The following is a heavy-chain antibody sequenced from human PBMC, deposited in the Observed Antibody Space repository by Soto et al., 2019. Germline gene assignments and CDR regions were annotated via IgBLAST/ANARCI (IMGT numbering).Heavy chain of an antibody. V-gene: IGHV1-2*02. Sequence: ASVKVSCKASGYTFTGHYMHWVRQAPGQGLEWMGWINPNSVGTNYAQKFQGRVTMTRDTSISTAYMELSRLRSDDTAVYYCAREPMVRAAHGFDIWGQGTMVTVS. D-gene: IGHD3-10*01. J-gene: IGHJ3*02. CDR1: GYTFTGHY. CDR2: INPNSVGT. CDR3: AREPMVRAAHGFDI.